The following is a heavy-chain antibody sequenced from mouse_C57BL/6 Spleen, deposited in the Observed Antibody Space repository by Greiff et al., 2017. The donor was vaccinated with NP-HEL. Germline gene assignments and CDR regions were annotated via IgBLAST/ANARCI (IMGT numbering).Heavy chain of an antibody. V-gene: IGHV2-9-1*01. CDR3: ARNLIYYDYDEGYYFDY. Sequence: VQLQQSGPGLVAPSQSLSITCTVSGFSLTSYAISWVRQPPGKGLEWLGVIWTGGGTNYNSALKSRLSISKDNSKSQVFLKMNSLQTDDTARYYCARNLIYYDYDEGYYFDYWGQGTTLTVSS. CDR1: GFSLTSYA. CDR2: IWTGGGT. J-gene: IGHJ2*01. D-gene: IGHD2-4*01.